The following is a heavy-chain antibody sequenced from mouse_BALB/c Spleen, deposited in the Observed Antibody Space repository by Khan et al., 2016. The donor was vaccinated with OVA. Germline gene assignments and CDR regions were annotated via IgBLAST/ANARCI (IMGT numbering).Heavy chain of an antibody. D-gene: IGHD3-1*01. CDR2: ISYSGNT. CDR3: ARQLGRAFDY. V-gene: IGHV3-2*02. CDR1: GYSITSDYA. Sequence: EVQLQESGPGLVKPSQSLSLTCTVTGYSITSDYAWNWIRQFPGNKLEWMCYISYSGNTKYNPSLKSRISITRDTSKNQFFLQLNFVTSEDTATYYCARQLGRAFDYWGQGTTLTVSS. J-gene: IGHJ2*01.